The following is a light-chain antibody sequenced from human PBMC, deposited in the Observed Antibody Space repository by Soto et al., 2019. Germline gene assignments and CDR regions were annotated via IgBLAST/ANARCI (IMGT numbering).Light chain of an antibody. Sequence: DIVMTQSPLSLPVTPGDPASISCRSSQSLLHSNGYNYLDWYLQKPGQSPQLLIYLGSNRASGVPDRVSGSGSGTDFTLKISRVEAEDVGVYYCMQALQTPITFGQGTRLEIK. CDR2: LGS. J-gene: IGKJ5*01. CDR1: QSLLHSNGYNY. CDR3: MQALQTPIT. V-gene: IGKV2-28*01.